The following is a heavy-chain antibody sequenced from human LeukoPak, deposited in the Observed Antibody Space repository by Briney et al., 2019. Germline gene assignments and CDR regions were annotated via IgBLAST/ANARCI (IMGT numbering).Heavy chain of an antibody. Sequence: SETLSLTCTVSGGSISSYYWSWIRQPPGKGLEWIGYIYYSGSTNYNPSLKSRVTISVDTSKNQFSLKLSSVTAADTAVYYCARDSSGYYYIPYWGQGTLVTVSS. J-gene: IGHJ4*02. D-gene: IGHD3-22*01. V-gene: IGHV4-59*01. CDR1: GGSISSYY. CDR2: IYYSGST. CDR3: ARDSSGYYYIPY.